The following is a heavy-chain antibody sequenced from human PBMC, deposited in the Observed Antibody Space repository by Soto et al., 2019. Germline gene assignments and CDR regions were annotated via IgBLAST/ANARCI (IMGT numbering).Heavy chain of an antibody. V-gene: IGHV3-23*01. Sequence: PGGSLRLSCAASGFTFILYAIGWVRQAPGKGLEWVSTISGSGGSTYYADSVKGRFTISRDNSKNTLYLQMNSLRAEDTAVYYCAKDNYYGSGSYYLLFDYWGQGTLVTSPQ. D-gene: IGHD3-10*01. CDR2: ISGSGGST. CDR1: GFTFILYA. J-gene: IGHJ4*02. CDR3: AKDNYYGSGSYYLLFDY.